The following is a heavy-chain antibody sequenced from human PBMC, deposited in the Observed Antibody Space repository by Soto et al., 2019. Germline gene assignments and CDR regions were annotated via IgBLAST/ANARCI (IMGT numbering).Heavy chain of an antibody. V-gene: IGHV4-34*01. Sequence: DTLSLICAVYGRSFSGCYLSWIRQPPGKGLEWIGEINHTGSTNYNPSLKSRVTISVDTSKNQFSLKLSSVTAADTDVYYCTILGVYYYYYGMDVWGQGTTVTVSS. J-gene: IGHJ6*02. CDR1: GRSFSGCY. CDR3: TILGVYYYYYGMDV. CDR2: INHTGST. D-gene: IGHD3-16*01.